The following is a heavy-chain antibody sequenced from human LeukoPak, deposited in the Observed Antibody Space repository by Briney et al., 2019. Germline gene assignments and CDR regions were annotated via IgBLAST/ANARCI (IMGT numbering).Heavy chain of an antibody. Sequence: SETLSLTCDVHGGSLSGYYWSWIRQSPEKGLQWIGEIGHSGTTNFNPSLKSRVSMSVDTSKNQFSLKLTSVTAADTAVYFCAREGRMSMGIEYWGQGTLVTVSS. J-gene: IGHJ4*02. CDR1: GGSLSGYY. V-gene: IGHV4-34*01. D-gene: IGHD4/OR15-4a*01. CDR2: IGHSGTT. CDR3: AREGRMSMGIEY.